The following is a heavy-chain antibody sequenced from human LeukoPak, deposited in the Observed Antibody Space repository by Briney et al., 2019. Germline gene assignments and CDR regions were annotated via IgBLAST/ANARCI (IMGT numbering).Heavy chain of an antibody. J-gene: IGHJ3*02. V-gene: IGHV4-61*08. Sequence: PSETLSLTCTVSGGSITSGGYYWSWIRQPPGKGLEWIGYIYTSGSTNYNPSLKSRVTISVDTSKNQFSLKLSSVTAADTAVYYCARGYYYDSSGYYRNRAFDIWGQGTMVTVSS. CDR2: IYTSGST. D-gene: IGHD3-22*01. CDR3: ARGYYYDSSGYYRNRAFDI. CDR1: GGSITSGGYY.